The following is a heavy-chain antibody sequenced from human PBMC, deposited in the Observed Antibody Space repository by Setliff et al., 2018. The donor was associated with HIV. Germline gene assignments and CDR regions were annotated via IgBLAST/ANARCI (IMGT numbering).Heavy chain of an antibody. V-gene: IGHV5-51*01. CDR1: GDSFNTSW. J-gene: IGHJ6*03. Sequence: GESLKISCKGSGDSFNTSWIGWARQMPGKGLEWMGIIFPGDSDTKYSPSFQGQVTISVDKSISTAYLQWTSLKASDTAMYYCARMSNYYYYYMDVWGKGTTVTVSS. CDR3: ARMSNYYYYYMDV. CDR2: IFPGDSDT.